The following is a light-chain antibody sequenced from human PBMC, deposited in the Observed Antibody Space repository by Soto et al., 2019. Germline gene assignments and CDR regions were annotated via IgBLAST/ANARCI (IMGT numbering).Light chain of an antibody. V-gene: IGKV3-20*01. CDR1: QRVSNSY. CDR3: QQYGTSPWT. CDR2: DAA. J-gene: IGKJ1*01. Sequence: EIVLTQSPGTLYLSPGERATLSCRASQRVSNSYLAWYQQKPGQAPSLLMYDAASRATGIPDRFSGSGSGTDFTLTISRLEPEDFAVYHCQQYGTSPWTFGQGTKVEIK.